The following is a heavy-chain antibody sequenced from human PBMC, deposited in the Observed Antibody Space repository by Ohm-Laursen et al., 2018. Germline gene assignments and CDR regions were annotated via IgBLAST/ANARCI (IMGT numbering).Heavy chain of an antibody. Sequence: SLRLSCAASGFTFSDHYMEWVRQAPGKGLEWVSGIGGSGDITYSADSVRGRFIISRDNSRNTLYLQMNSLRADDTAVYYCAKDFHSGSGSYTDFDYWGQGTLVTVSS. V-gene: IGHV3-23*01. D-gene: IGHD3-10*01. CDR3: AKDFHSGSGSYTDFDY. J-gene: IGHJ4*02. CDR1: GFTFSDHY. CDR2: IGGSGDIT.